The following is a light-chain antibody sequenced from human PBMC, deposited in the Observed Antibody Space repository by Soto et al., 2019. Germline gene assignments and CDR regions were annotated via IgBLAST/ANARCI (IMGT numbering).Light chain of an antibody. CDR3: AAWDDSLNGPV. CDR1: SSNIGSNT. Sequence: QSVLTQPPSASGTPGQKVTISCSGSSSNIGSNTVNWYQQLPGTAPKVLIYSNNQRPSGVPDRFSGSKSGTSASLAISGLQSEDEADFYCAAWDDSLNGPVFGGGTKLNVL. V-gene: IGLV1-44*01. CDR2: SNN. J-gene: IGLJ2*01.